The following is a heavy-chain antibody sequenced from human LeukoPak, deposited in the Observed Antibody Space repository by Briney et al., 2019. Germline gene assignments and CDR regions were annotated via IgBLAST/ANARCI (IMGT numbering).Heavy chain of an antibody. V-gene: IGHV3-23*01. CDR2: ISTSGGST. CDR3: ANGYNYGLDY. D-gene: IGHD5-18*01. Sequence: GGSLRLSCAASGFTFSSSAMSWVRQAPGKGLKWVSGISTSGGSTYYSDSVKGRFTISRDNSKNTLYLQMNSLRAEDTAVYYCANGYNYGLDYWGQGTLVTVSS. CDR1: GFTFSSSA. J-gene: IGHJ4*02.